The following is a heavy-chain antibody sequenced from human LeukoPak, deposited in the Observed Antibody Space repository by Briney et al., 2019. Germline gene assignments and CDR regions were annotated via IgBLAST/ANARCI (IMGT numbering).Heavy chain of an antibody. CDR1: GFTFSSYS. J-gene: IGHJ6*03. Sequence: GGSLRLSCAASGFTFSSYSMNWVRQAPGKGLEWVSYISSSSSTIYYADSVKGRFTISRDNAKNSLYLQMNSLRAEDTAVYYCAKEKVITFGGVINRYYYYYMDVWGKGTTVTISS. D-gene: IGHD3-16*02. V-gene: IGHV3-48*01. CDR2: ISSSSSTI. CDR3: AKEKVITFGGVINRYYYYYMDV.